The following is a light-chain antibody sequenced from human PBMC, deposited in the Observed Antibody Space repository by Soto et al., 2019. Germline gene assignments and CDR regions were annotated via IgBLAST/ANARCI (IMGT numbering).Light chain of an antibody. CDR3: QQSFSVPIT. CDR2: STS. CDR1: QSIAGY. J-gene: IGKJ5*01. V-gene: IGKV1-39*01. Sequence: TQSASSLSASVGDRVTITCRASQSIAGYLSWYQQRPGKAPKFLIYSTSNLQRGVPSRFSGSGSGTDFSLTINGLQPEDFATYFCQQSFSVPITCGQGHDWRL.